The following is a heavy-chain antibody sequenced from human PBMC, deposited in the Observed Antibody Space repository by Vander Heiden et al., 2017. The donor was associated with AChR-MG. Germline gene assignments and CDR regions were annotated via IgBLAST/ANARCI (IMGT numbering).Heavy chain of an antibody. Sequence: QVQLVQSGAEVKKPGSSVKVSCKASGGTFSSYAISWVRQAPGQGLEWMGRIIPILGIANYAQKFQGRVTITADKSTSTAYMELSRLRSEDTDVYYCARGGGKTVNYYYYGMDVWGQGTTVTVSS. CDR1: GGTFSSYA. J-gene: IGHJ6*02. CDR2: IIPILGIA. V-gene: IGHV1-69*04. CDR3: ARGGGKTVNYYYYGMDV. D-gene: IGHD3-16*01.